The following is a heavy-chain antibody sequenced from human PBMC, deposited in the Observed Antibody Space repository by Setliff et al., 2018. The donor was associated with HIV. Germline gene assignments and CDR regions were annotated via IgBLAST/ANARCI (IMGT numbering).Heavy chain of an antibody. CDR3: AREIRTVYTGGHYFYGIDV. CDR1: GFTFSSYD. J-gene: IGHJ6*02. V-gene: IGHV3-13*01. D-gene: IGHD3-16*01. Sequence: GGSLRLSCEASGFTFSSYDFHWVRQAAGKGLEWVSAIGTGGDTYVDSVKGRFTISRENARYSLYLQMNSLRAGDTAVYYCAREIRTVYTGGHYFYGIDVWGQGTAVTVSS. CDR2: IGTGGDT.